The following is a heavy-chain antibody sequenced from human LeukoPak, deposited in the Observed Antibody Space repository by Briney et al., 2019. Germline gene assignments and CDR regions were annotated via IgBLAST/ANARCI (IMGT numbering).Heavy chain of an antibody. CDR1: GFTFTDYY. J-gene: IGHJ4*02. V-gene: IGHV3-11*04. CDR3: AREGHSGYDLGY. D-gene: IGHD5-12*01. CDR2: ITNSGTTI. Sequence: GGSVRLSCAASGFTFTDYYMSWIRQAPGKGLEWVSYITNSGTTIYYADSVKGRFTISRDNAKNSLYLQMNSLRAEDTAVYYCAREGHSGYDLGYWGQGTLVTVSS.